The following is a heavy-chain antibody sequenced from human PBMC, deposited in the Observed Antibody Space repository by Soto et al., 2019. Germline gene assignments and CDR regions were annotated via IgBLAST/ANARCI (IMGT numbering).Heavy chain of an antibody. CDR2: IKQDGSEK. D-gene: IGHD2-15*01. V-gene: IGHV3-7*01. J-gene: IGHJ6*02. Sequence: SLRLSCTASGFTFSSYWMSWVRQAPGKGLEGVANIKQDGSEKYYVDSVKGRFTISRDNAKNSLYLQMNSLRAEDTAVYYCARDQGCYCSGGSCYYCYGMDVWGQGTTVTVSS. CDR3: ARDQGCYCSGGSCYYCYGMDV. CDR1: GFTFSSYW.